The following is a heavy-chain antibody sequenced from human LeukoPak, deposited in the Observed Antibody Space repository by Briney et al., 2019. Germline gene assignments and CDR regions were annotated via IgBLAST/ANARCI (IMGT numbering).Heavy chain of an antibody. D-gene: IGHD3-22*01. Sequence: GGSLRLSCAASGFTFDDYGMNWVRQTPGKGLEWVCGISWNGGIQGCADSVRSRFTISRDNAKNSLYLQMNSLRAEDTALYYCAREGDYDSSADAFDIWGQGTMVTVSS. J-gene: IGHJ3*02. CDR2: ISWNGGIQ. CDR3: AREGDYDSSADAFDI. CDR1: GFTFDDYG. V-gene: IGHV3-20*04.